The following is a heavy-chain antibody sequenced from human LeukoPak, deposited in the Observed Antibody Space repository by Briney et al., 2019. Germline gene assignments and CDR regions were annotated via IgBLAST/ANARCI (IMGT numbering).Heavy chain of an antibody. CDR3: ARDYFDAYGMDV. CDR1: GGSISSSSYY. CDR2: IYYSGST. V-gene: IGHV4-39*01. D-gene: IGHD3-9*01. Sequence: SETLSLTCTVSGGSISSSSYYWGWIRPPPGKGLEWIGSIYYSGSTYYNPSLKSRVTISVDTSKNQFSLKLSSVTAADTAVYYCARDYFDAYGMDVWGQGTTVTVSS. J-gene: IGHJ6*02.